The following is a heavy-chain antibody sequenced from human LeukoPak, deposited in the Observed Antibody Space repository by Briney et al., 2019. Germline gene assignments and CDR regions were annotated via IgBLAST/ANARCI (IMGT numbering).Heavy chain of an antibody. D-gene: IGHD3-22*01. J-gene: IGHJ4*02. V-gene: IGHV1-46*01. CDR1: GYTFTSYY. CDR2: INPSGGST. Sequence: ASVKVSCKASGYTFTSYYMHRVRQAPGQGLEWMGIINPSGGSTSYAQKFQGRVTMTRDTSTSTVYMELSSLRSEDTAVYYCARGGRPYDRNRSLDYWGQGTLVTVSS. CDR3: ARGGRPYDRNRSLDY.